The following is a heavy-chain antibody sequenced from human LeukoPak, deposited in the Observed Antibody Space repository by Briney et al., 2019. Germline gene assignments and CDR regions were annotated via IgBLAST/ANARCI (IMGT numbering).Heavy chain of an antibody. J-gene: IGHJ4*02. V-gene: IGHV3-30-3*01. CDR1: XFTFNIYA. Sequence: LXXXASXFTFNIYAMYWVRQAPGKGREXVAVISYDGSKDYYADSVKGRFTMSRDNSKNTLYLQMNSLRPEDTAMYYCARGDYYGSGSYAGGHMWFDYWGQGTLVTVSS. CDR2: ISYDGSKD. CDR3: ARGDYYGSGSYAGGHMWFDY. D-gene: IGHD3-10*01.